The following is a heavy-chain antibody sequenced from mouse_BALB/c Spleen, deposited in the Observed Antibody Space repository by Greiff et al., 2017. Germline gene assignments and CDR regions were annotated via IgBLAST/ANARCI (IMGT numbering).Heavy chain of an antibody. CDR1: GFTFSSYG. J-gene: IGHJ3*01. CDR2: INSNGGST. Sequence: EVMLVESGGGLVQPGGSLKLSCAASGFTFSSYGMSWVRQTPDKRLELVATINSNGGSTYYPDSVKGRFTISRDNAKNTLYLQMSSLKSEDTAMYYCARGAYDYWGQGTLVTVSA. D-gene: IGHD2-3*01. V-gene: IGHV5-6-3*01. CDR3: ARGAYDY.